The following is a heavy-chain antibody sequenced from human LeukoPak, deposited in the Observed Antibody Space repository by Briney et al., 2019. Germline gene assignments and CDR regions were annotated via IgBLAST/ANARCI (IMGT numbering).Heavy chain of an antibody. CDR1: GGSISSGSYY. J-gene: IGHJ3*02. CDR3: ARDNLLILGDPNDAFDI. D-gene: IGHD2-21*02. Sequence: KPSETLSLTCTVSGGSISSGSYYWSWIRQPAGKGLEWIGRIYTSGSTNYNPSLKSRVTISVDTSKNQFSLKLSSVTAADTAVYYCARDNLLILGDPNDAFDIWGQGTMVTVSS. CDR2: IYTSGST. V-gene: IGHV4-61*02.